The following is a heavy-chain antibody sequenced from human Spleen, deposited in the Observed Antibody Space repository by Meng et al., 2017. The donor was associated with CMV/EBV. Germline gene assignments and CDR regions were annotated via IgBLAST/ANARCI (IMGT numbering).Heavy chain of an antibody. J-gene: IGHJ5*02. V-gene: IGHV3-21*01. Sequence: ASGFTFSRHTLNWVRQAPGKGLEWVSSISSAGSHIYYADSVKGRFTISRDNAKSSLFLQMNSLRAEDTAVYYCARSNIDLGAWFDPWGQGTLVTVSS. CDR3: ARSNIDLGAWFDP. CDR1: GFTFSRHT. CDR2: ISSAGSHI. D-gene: IGHD2/OR15-2a*01.